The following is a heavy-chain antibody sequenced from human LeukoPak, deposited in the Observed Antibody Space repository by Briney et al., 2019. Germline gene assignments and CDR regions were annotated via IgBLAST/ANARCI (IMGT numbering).Heavy chain of an antibody. D-gene: IGHD5-24*01. CDR1: GYTFTSYD. J-gene: IGHJ3*02. CDR2: INPSVGIT. V-gene: IGHV1-46*01. CDR3: ARGAERATIDDDAFDI. Sequence: ASVKVSSKASGYTFTSYDMHWVRHTPGQRLEWMGIINPSVGITSYAQKFPGRVTMTRDTSTSTVYMELSRLRSEDTAVYYCARGAERATIDDDAFDIWGQGTMVTVSS.